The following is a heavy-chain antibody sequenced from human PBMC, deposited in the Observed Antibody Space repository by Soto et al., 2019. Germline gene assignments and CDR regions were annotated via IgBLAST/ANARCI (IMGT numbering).Heavy chain of an antibody. CDR2: IYPGDSDT. J-gene: IGHJ3*02. CDR3: ARPYCSSTSCYALDAFDI. V-gene: IGHV5-51*01. D-gene: IGHD2-2*01. CDR1: GYSFTSYW. Sequence: GSLKISCKGSGYSFTSYWIGWVRQMPGKGLEWMGIIYPGDSDTRYSPSFQGQVTISADKSISTAYLQWSSLKASDTAMYYCARPYCSSTSCYALDAFDIWGQGTMVTVS.